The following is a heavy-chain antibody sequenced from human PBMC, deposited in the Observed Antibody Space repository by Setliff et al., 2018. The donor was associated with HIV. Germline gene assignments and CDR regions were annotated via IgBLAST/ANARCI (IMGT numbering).Heavy chain of an antibody. J-gene: IGHJ4*02. D-gene: IGHD3-10*01. CDR3: VRRVSHGSQPSYFDY. CDR2: DFHSGRA. Sequence: SETLSLTCAVSGVPLNSRNWWSWVRQPPGKGLEWIGEDFHSGRANSNASLRGRVMISVDTSKNPFSLKLSSVTAADMAVYFCVRRVSHGSQPSYFDYWGQGTLVTVSS. V-gene: IGHV4-4*02. CDR1: GVPLNSRNW.